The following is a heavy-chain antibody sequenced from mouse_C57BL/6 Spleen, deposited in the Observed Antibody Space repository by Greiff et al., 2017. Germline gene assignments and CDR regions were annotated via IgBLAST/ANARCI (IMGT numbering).Heavy chain of an antibody. Sequence: EVQLQQSGPELVKPGASVKISCKASGYSFTGYYMNWVKQSPEKSLEWIGEINPSTGGTTYNQKFKAKATLTVDKSSSTAYMQLKGLTSEDTAVYDCARALLVTTVPAGFAYWGQGTLVTVSA. V-gene: IGHV1-42*01. CDR1: GYSFTGYY. D-gene: IGHD1-1*01. J-gene: IGHJ3*01. CDR3: ARALLVTTVPAGFAY. CDR2: INPSTGGT.